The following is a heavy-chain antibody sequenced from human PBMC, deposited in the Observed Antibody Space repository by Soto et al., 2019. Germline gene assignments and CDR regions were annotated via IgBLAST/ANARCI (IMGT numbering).Heavy chain of an antibody. CDR3: AHRVLRTVFGLVTTTATYFDF. V-gene: IGHV2-5*02. D-gene: IGHD3-3*01. CDR2: VYWDDDK. CDR1: GFSLTTSGVG. Sequence: QITLNESGPTQVKPRQTLTLTCTFSGFSLTTSGVGVGWIRQSPGKAPEWLALVYWDDDKRYSPSLKSILTITQDTSKNQVVLTMADLDPADTATYYCAHRVLRTVFGLVTTTATYFDFWGQGAPVAVSS. J-gene: IGHJ4*02.